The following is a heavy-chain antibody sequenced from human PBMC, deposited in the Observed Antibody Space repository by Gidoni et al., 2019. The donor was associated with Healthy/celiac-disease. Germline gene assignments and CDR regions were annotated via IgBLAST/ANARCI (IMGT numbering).Heavy chain of an antibody. CDR2: INPSGGST. CDR1: GYTFTSYY. J-gene: IGHJ4*02. D-gene: IGHD3-10*01. Sequence: QVQLVQSGAEVKKPGASVKVSCKASGYTFTSYYMHWVRQAPGQGLEWMGIINPSGGSTSYAQKFQGRVTMTRDTSTSTVYMELSSLRSDDTAVYYCARESGSVPFDYWGQGTLVTVSS. V-gene: IGHV1-46*01. CDR3: ARESGSVPFDY.